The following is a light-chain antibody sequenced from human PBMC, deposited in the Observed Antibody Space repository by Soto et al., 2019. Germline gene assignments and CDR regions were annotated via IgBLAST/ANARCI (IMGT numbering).Light chain of an antibody. Sequence: DIQMTQSPSSLSASVGDRVTITCRASQDIRISLDWFQQKPGTAPKRLIYTISKLQSGVPSRFSGGGSGTEFTLTISSLQPEDSATYXCLQHYAFPFTFGPGTKVDL. CDR1: QDIRIS. V-gene: IGKV1-17*01. J-gene: IGKJ3*01. CDR3: LQHYAFPFT. CDR2: TIS.